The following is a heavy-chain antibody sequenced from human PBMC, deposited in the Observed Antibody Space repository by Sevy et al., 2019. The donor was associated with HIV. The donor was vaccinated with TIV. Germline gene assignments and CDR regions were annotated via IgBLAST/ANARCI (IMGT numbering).Heavy chain of an antibody. Sequence: ASVKVYCKASGYTFTGYYMHWVRQAPGQGLEWMGWINPNSGGTNYAQKFQGRVTMTRDTSISTAYMELSRLRSDDTAVYYCARAISYSHDAFDIWGQGTMVTVSS. D-gene: IGHD2-21*01. CDR1: GYTFTGYY. CDR2: INPNSGGT. J-gene: IGHJ3*02. CDR3: ARAISYSHDAFDI. V-gene: IGHV1-2*02.